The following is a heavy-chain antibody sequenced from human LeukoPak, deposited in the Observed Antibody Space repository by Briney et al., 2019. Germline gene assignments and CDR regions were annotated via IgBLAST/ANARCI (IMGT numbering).Heavy chain of an antibody. CDR3: ASQGSRGWL. CDR1: GITFSSYW. CDR2: IKQDGSEK. Sequence: PGGSLRLSCAASGITFSSYWMSWVRQAPGKGLEWVANIKQDGSEKYYVDSVKGRFTISRDNAKNSLYLQMNSLRAEDTAVYYCASQGSRGWLWGQGTLVTVSS. V-gene: IGHV3-7*01. D-gene: IGHD6-19*01. J-gene: IGHJ4*02.